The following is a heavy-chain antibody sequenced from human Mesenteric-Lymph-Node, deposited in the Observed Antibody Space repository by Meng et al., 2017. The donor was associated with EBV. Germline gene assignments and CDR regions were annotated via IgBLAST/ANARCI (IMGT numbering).Heavy chain of an antibody. D-gene: IGHD4-17*01. CDR3: ARVGEADSGDYPNEDS. Sequence: QVHIQQWGAGLLKPSETLSLTCAVYGGSFSTFYWSWIRQPPGKGLELIGEINHSGNTNYNPSLKSRVTISVDTSKNQFSLRLASVTAADTAVYYCARVGEADSGDYPNEDSWGQGTLVTVSS. J-gene: IGHJ4*02. V-gene: IGHV4-34*01. CDR2: INHSGNT. CDR1: GGSFSTFY.